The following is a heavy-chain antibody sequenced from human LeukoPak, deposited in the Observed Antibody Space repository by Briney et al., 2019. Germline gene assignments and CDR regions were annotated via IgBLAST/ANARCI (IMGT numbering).Heavy chain of an antibody. Sequence: NPSETLSLTCAVNAGSFTGYYWSGIRQPPGKGLEWIGEIDHTGSISYNPSLRSRVTISVDTFKNQFSLKRRSVTAADRAIYYCARGGYGPGSHYRYWGQGTLVTVSS. CDR1: AGSFTGYY. CDR3: ARGGYGPGSHYRY. J-gene: IGHJ4*02. V-gene: IGHV4-34*01. CDR2: IDHTGSI. D-gene: IGHD3-10*01.